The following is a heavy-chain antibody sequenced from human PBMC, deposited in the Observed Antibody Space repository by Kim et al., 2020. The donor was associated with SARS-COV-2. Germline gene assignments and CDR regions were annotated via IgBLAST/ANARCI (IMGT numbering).Heavy chain of an antibody. CDR3: ASRFFDSSGNYHDF. Sequence: SVKVSCKASGGTFGTYPISWVRQAPGQGLEWMGGTIPFFDTTNYAPKFQGRVTMTADDSTRTTYMELSSLKSGDTAVYFCASRFFDSSGNYHDFWGQGT. V-gene: IGHV1-69*13. CDR2: TIPFFDTT. J-gene: IGHJ4*02. D-gene: IGHD3-22*01. CDR1: GGTFGTYP.